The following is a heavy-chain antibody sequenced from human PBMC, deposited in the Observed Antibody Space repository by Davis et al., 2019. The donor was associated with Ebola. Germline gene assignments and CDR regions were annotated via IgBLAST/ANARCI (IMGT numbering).Heavy chain of an antibody. D-gene: IGHD2-15*01. J-gene: IGHJ4*02. CDR2: ISYDGSNE. Sequence: GESLKISCAASGFTFSSYWMSWVRQAPGKGLEWVAVISYDGSNEYYADSVKGRFTISRDNSKNTLYLQMNGLRAEDSVVYYCARDRSPVVVVGVGGGALDYWGQGALVTVSS. V-gene: IGHV3-30*03. CDR3: ARDRSPVVVVGVGGGALDY. CDR1: GFTFSSYW.